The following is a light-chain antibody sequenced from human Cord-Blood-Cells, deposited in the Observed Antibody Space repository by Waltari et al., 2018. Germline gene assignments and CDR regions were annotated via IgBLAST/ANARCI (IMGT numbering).Light chain of an antibody. V-gene: IGKV1-5*01. CDR1: QSISSW. J-gene: IGKJ1*01. CDR3: QQYNSYSTWT. Sequence: DIQMTHSPSTLSASVGDRVTITCRASQSISSWLAWYQQKPGKAPKLLIYDASSLESGGPSRFSGSGSGTEFTLTISSLQPDDFATYYCQQYNSYSTWTFGQGTKVEIK. CDR2: DAS.